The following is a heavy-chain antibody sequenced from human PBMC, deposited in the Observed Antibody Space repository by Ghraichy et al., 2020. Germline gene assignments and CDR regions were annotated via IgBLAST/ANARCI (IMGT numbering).Heavy chain of an antibody. D-gene: IGHD5-24*01. CDR3: AHTRGRDGSFWY. Sequence: SGPTLVKPTQTLTVTCNFYGFSLTTSGVGVGWIRQPPGKALEWLAVIYWDDDKRYSPSLKSRLTITKDTSKNQVVLTMTKMDPVDTATYYCAHTRGRDGSFWYWGQGTLVTVSS. CDR1: GFSLTTSGVG. V-gene: IGHV2-5*02. J-gene: IGHJ4*02. CDR2: IYWDDDK.